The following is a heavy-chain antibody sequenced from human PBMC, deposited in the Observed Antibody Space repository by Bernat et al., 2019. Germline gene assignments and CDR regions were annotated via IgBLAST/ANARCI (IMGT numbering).Heavy chain of an antibody. Sequence: QVQLQQWGAGLLKPSETLSLTCAVYGGSFSGYYWSWIRQPPGKGLEWIGEINHSGSTNYNPSLKSRVTISVATSKNQFSLKLSSVTAADTAVYYCARGRYCSSTSCYSTDYWGQGTLVTVSS. CDR3: ARGRYCSSTSCYSTDY. J-gene: IGHJ4*02. V-gene: IGHV4-34*01. CDR2: INHSGST. CDR1: GGSFSGYY. D-gene: IGHD2-2*01.